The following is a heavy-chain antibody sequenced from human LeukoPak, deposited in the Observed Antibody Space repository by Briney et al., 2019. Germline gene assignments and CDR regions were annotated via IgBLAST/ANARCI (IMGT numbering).Heavy chain of an antibody. Sequence: GGSLRLSCGASGFTFRDYYMGWIRQAPGKGLEWVASINHNGNVNYYVDSVKGRFTISRDSAKNSLYLQMSNLRAEDTAVYFCARGGGLDVWGQGATVTVSS. CDR2: INHNGNVN. CDR3: ARGGGLDV. D-gene: IGHD3-16*01. V-gene: IGHV3-7*03. CDR1: GFTFRDYY. J-gene: IGHJ6*02.